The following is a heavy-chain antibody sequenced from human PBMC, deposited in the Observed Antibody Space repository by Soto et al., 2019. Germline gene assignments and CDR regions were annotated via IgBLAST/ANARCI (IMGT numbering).Heavy chain of an antibody. Sequence: PGGSLRLSCAASGFTFSSYAMHWVRQAPGKGLEWVAVISYDGSNKYYADSVKGRFTISRDNSKNTLYLQMNSLRAEDTAVYYCARDRLRGYYYDSSGYYNYWGQGTLVTVSS. CDR1: GFTFSSYA. CDR2: ISYDGSNK. J-gene: IGHJ4*02. D-gene: IGHD3-22*01. V-gene: IGHV3-30-3*01. CDR3: ARDRLRGYYYDSSGYYNY.